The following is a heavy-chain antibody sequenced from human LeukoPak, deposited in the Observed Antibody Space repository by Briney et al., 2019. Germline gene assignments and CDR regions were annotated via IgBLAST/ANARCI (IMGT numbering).Heavy chain of an antibody. V-gene: IGHV4-38-2*02. CDR1: GYSISSGYY. J-gene: IGHJ4*02. CDR3: ATGAVVVAATYFDY. Sequence: SETLSLTCTVSGYSISSGYYWGWIRQPPGKGLEWIGSIYHSGSTYCNPSLKSRVTISVDTSKNQFSLKLSSVTAADTAVYYCATGAVVVAATYFDYWGQGTLVTVSS. D-gene: IGHD2-15*01. CDR2: IYHSGST.